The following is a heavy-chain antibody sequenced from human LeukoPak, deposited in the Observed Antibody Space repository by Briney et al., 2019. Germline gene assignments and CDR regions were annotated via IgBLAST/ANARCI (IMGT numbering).Heavy chain of an antibody. CDR1: GFAVSSNY. J-gene: IGHJ3*02. V-gene: IGHV3-21*01. CDR2: ISSSSSYI. D-gene: IGHD3-10*01. Sequence: GGSLRLSCAASGFAVSSNYMSWVRQAPGKGLEWVSSISSSSSYIYYADSVKDRFTISRDNAKNSLYLQMNSLRAEDKAVYYCARVGEIGDAFDIWGQGTMVTVSS. CDR3: ARVGEIGDAFDI.